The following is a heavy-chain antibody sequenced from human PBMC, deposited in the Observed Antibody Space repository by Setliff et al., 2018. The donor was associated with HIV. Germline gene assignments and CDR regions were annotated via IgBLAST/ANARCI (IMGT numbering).Heavy chain of an antibody. CDR1: GGSITTTNYY. CDR2: IYYRGSA. Sequence: PSETLSLTCTVSGGSITTTNYYWGWVRQPPGKGLEWIGVIYYRGSAYYNLSLQSRVTLSVDTSKNSFSLHLTSVTAADTAVYFCARARGPPLPVLDFWGQGTLVTVSS. D-gene: IGHD3-10*01. V-gene: IGHV4-39*07. J-gene: IGHJ4*02. CDR3: ARARGPPLPVLDF.